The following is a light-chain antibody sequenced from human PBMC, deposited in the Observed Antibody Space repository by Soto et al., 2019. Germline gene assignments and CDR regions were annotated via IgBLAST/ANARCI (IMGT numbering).Light chain of an antibody. J-gene: IGKJ4*01. V-gene: IGKV1-27*01. Sequence: DIQMTQSPSSVSASVGDRVTITCRASQGINKYLAWYQQKPGKSPKLLIYDASNLQSGVPSRFSGSGSGTDFTLTISSLLPEDVAIYYCQKYNSAPLTFGGGTKVEIK. CDR1: QGINKY. CDR2: DAS. CDR3: QKYNSAPLT.